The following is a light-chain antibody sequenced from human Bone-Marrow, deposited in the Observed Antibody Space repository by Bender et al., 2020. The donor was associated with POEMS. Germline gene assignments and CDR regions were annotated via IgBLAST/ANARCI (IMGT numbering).Light chain of an antibody. Sequence: SYGLTQPPSVSVSPGHTANITCSGDQLGDQYASWYQLKPGQSPVLVIYEDNKRTSGIPERFSGSNSGNIATLTISGTQALDEADYYCQAWDTSSVVFGGETKLTVL. CDR1: QLGDQY. CDR3: QAWDTSSVV. V-gene: IGLV3-1*01. J-gene: IGLJ2*01. CDR2: EDN.